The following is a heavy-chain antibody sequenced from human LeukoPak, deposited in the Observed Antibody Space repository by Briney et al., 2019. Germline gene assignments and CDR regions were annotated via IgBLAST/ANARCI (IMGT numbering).Heavy chain of an antibody. Sequence: PGGSLRLSCEVSGFTFSSYSMTWVRQAPGKGLEWVSSISSSSSYMYYADSVKGRFTISRDNAKNSLYLQMNSLRAEDTAVYYCARDKWFGETDYWGQGTLVTVSS. CDR1: GFTFSSYS. J-gene: IGHJ4*02. CDR2: ISSSSSYM. CDR3: ARDKWFGETDY. V-gene: IGHV3-21*06. D-gene: IGHD3-10*01.